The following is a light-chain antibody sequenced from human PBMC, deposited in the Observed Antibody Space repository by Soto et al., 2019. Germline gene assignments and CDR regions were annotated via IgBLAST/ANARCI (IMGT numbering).Light chain of an antibody. Sequence: QPVLTQPASVSGSPGQSITLSCTGTSSDVGGYNYVSWYQQHPGKAPKLMIYEVSNRPSGVSNRFSGSKSGNTASLTISGLQAEDEADYYCNSYASSGTLVFGTGTKVTVL. J-gene: IGLJ1*01. CDR2: EVS. V-gene: IGLV2-14*01. CDR3: NSYASSGTLV. CDR1: SSDVGGYNY.